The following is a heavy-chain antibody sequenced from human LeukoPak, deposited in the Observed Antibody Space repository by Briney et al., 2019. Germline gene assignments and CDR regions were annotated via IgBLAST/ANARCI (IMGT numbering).Heavy chain of an antibody. Sequence: ASVKVSCKASGYTFTSYGISWVRQAPGQGLEWMGWISAYNGNTNYAQKLQGRVTMTTDTSTSTAYMELRSLRSGDSAVYYCARDHGSSWYVVHGYWGQGTLVTVSS. J-gene: IGHJ4*02. CDR2: ISAYNGNT. D-gene: IGHD6-13*01. CDR3: ARDHGSSWYVVHGY. CDR1: GYTFTSYG. V-gene: IGHV1-18*01.